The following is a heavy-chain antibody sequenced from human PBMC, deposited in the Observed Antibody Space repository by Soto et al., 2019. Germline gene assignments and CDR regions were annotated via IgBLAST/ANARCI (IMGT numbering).Heavy chain of an antibody. CDR2: MNPNSGNT. CDR1: GYTFTSYD. V-gene: IGHV1-8*01. Sequence: VKVSCKASGYTFTSYDINWVRQATGQGLEWMGWMNPNSGNTGYAQKFQGRVTMTRNTSISTAYMELSSLRSEDTAVYYCASGHIVATTLDYWGQGTLVTVSS. J-gene: IGHJ4*02. CDR3: ASGHIVATTLDY. D-gene: IGHD5-12*01.